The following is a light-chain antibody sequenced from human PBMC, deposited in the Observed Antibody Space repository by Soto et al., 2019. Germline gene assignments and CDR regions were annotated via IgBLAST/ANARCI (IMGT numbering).Light chain of an antibody. J-gene: IGKJ3*01. CDR3: QQAHSFPFT. CDR1: QGISRW. Sequence: DIQMTQSPSSVSASVGDRVTITCRASQGISRWLAWYQQKPGKAHKLLIPAASSLQSGVPSRSNGSGSGTDFTLTISSLQPEELTTYYRQQAHSFPFTFGPGTKVNFQ. V-gene: IGKV1-12*01. CDR2: AAS.